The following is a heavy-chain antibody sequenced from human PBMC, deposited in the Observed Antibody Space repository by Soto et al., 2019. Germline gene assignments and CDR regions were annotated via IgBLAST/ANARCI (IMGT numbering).Heavy chain of an antibody. D-gene: IGHD1-26*01. J-gene: IGHJ3*02. CDR2: ISSSGSTI. V-gene: IGHV3-11*01. CDR3: ARDWEWELLVGTDAFDI. CDR1: GFTFSDYY. Sequence: GGSLRLSCAASGFTFSDYYMSWIRQAPGKGLEWVSYISSSGSTIYYADSVKGRFTISRDNAKNSLYLQMNSLRAEDTAVYCCARDWEWELLVGTDAFDIWGQGTMVTVSS.